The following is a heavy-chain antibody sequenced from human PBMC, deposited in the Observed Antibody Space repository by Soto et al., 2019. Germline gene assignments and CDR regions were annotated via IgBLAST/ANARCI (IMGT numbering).Heavy chain of an antibody. CDR2: ISSSSSYT. Sequence: GGSLRLSCAASGFTFSDYYMSWIRQAPGKGLEWVSYISSSSSYTNYADSVKGRFTVSRDNSKNTLYLQMNSLRAEDTALYYCATLLDAFDLWGQGTMVTVSS. V-gene: IGHV3-11*06. CDR1: GFTFSDYY. J-gene: IGHJ3*01. CDR3: ATLLDAFDL.